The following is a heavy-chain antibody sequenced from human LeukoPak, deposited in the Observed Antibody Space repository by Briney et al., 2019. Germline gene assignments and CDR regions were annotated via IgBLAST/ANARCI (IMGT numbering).Heavy chain of an antibody. J-gene: IGHJ4*02. CDR1: GFTFSSYS. D-gene: IGHD1-26*01. Sequence: GGSLRPSCAASGFTFSSYSMNWVRQAPGKGLEWVSSISSSSSYIYYADSVKGRFTISRDNAKNSLYLQMNSLRAEDTAVYYCARAKWELVYYFDYWGQGTLVTVSS. V-gene: IGHV3-21*01. CDR3: ARAKWELVYYFDY. CDR2: ISSSSSYI.